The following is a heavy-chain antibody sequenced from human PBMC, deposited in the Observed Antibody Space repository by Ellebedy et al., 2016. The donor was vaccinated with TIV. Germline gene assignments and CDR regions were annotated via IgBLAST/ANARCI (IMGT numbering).Heavy chain of an antibody. CDR2: ISAYNGNT. V-gene: IGHV1-18*01. D-gene: IGHD3-22*01. CDR3: ARDYYYDSSGNFDY. J-gene: IGHJ4*02. Sequence: ASVKVSCXASGYTFTSYGISWVRQAPGQGLEWMGWISAYNGNTNYAQKLQGRVTMTTDTSTSTAYMELRSLRSDDTAVYYCARDYYYDSSGNFDYWGQGTLVTVSS. CDR1: GYTFTSYG.